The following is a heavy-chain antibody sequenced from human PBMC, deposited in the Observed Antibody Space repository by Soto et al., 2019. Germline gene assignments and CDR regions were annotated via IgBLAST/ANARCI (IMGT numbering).Heavy chain of an antibody. V-gene: IGHV1-69*01. CDR2: IIPIFGTA. D-gene: IGHD3-22*01. CDR3: ASFSFWEYYYDSSGYYYFDY. J-gene: IGHJ4*02. CDR1: GGTFSSYA. Sequence: QVQLVQSGAEVKKPGSSVKVSCKASGGTFSSYAISWVRQAPGQGLEWMGGIIPIFGTANYAQKFQGRVTITTDEAKSTAYMELSSRRSEDTAVYYCASFSFWEYYYDSSGYYYFDYWGQGTLVTVSS.